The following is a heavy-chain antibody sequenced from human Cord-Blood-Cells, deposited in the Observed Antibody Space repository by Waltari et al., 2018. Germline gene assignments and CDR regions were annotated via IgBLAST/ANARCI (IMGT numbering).Heavy chain of an antibody. CDR1: GGSISSYY. D-gene: IGHD3-10*01. Sequence: QVQLQESGPGLVKPSETLSLTCTVSGGSISSYYWSWIRQPPGKGLEWIGYIYYSGGTTYNPSLKSRVTISVDTSKNQFSLKLSSVTAADTAVYYCARHADYYGSGSYYPYYFDYWGQGTLVTVSS. CDR2: IYYSGGT. V-gene: IGHV4-59*08. J-gene: IGHJ4*02. CDR3: ARHADYYGSGSYYPYYFDY.